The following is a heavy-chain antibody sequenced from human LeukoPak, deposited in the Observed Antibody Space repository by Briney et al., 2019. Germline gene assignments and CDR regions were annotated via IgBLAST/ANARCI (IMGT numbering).Heavy chain of an antibody. CDR1: GGSISSYY. Sequence: SETLSLTCTVSGGSISSYYWSWIRQPPGKGLEWIGYIYYSGSTNYNPSLKSRVTISVDTSKNLFSLKLSSVTAADTAVYYCARARHDYYGSGSYYGYYFDYWGQGTLVTVSS. CDR2: IYYSGST. D-gene: IGHD3-10*01. CDR3: ARARHDYYGSGSYYGYYFDY. J-gene: IGHJ4*02. V-gene: IGHV4-59*01.